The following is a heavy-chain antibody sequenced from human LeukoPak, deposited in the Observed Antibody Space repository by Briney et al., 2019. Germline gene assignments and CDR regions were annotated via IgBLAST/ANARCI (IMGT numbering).Heavy chain of an antibody. CDR3: AKSSIAAAGDYYYFDY. CDR1: GFTFSSYA. V-gene: IGHV3-30*04. D-gene: IGHD6-13*01. CDR2: ISYDGSNK. J-gene: IGHJ4*02. Sequence: GVSLRLSCAASGFTFSSYAMHWVRQAPGNGLEWVAVISYDGSNKYYADSVKGRFTISRDNSKNTLYLQMNSLRAEDTAVYYCAKSSIAAAGDYYYFDYWGQGTLVTVSS.